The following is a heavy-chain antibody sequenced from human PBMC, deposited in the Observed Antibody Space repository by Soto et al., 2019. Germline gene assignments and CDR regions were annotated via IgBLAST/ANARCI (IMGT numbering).Heavy chain of an antibody. CDR3: AGAGVVGATALDY. CDR2: IYHSGST. CDR1: GDSTSSGGYS. Sequence: PSETLSLTCAVSGDSTSSGGYSWSWIRQPPGKGLEWIGYIYHSGSTYYNPSLKSRVTISVDRSKNQFSLKLSSVTAADTAVYYCAGAGVVGATALDYWGQGTLVTLSS. D-gene: IGHD1-26*01. J-gene: IGHJ4*02. V-gene: IGHV4-30-2*01.